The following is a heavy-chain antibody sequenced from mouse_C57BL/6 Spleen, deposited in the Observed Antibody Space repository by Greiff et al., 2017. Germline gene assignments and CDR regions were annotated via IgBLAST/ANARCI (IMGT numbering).Heavy chain of an antibody. V-gene: IGHV1-82*01. CDR1: GYAFSSSW. D-gene: IGHD1-1*01. CDR3: AGYDGSSYGYFDV. CDR2: IYPGDGDT. J-gene: IGHJ1*03. Sequence: QVQLQQSGPELVKPGASVKISCKASGYAFSSSWMNWVKQRPGKGLEWIVRIYPGDGDTTSNGKFKGKATLTADKSSSTAYMQLSSLTSEDSAVYFCAGYDGSSYGYFDVWGTGTTVTVSS.